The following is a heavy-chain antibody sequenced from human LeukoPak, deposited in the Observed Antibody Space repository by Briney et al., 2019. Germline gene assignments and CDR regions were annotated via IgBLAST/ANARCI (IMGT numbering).Heavy chain of an antibody. J-gene: IGHJ4*02. CDR2: ISGSGGSK. Sequence: GGSLRLSCAASGFTFSNAWMSWVRQAPGKGLEWVSGISGSGGSKYYADSVKGRFTISRDNSKNTLYLQMNSLRAEDTAVYYCAKWGCSGGSCYPFAYWGQGTLVTVSS. D-gene: IGHD2-15*01. CDR1: GFTFSNAW. V-gene: IGHV3-23*01. CDR3: AKWGCSGGSCYPFAY.